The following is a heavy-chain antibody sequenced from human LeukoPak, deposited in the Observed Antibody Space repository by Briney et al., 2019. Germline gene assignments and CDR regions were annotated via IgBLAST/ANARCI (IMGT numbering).Heavy chain of an antibody. Sequence: ASVKVSRKASGYTFTSYGISWVRQAPGQGLEWMGWISAYNGNTNYAQKLQGRVTMTTDTSTSTAYMELRSLRSDDTAVYYCAISSRFLESFDYWGQGTLVTVSS. CDR2: ISAYNGNT. CDR3: AISSRFLESFDY. J-gene: IGHJ4*02. CDR1: GYTFTSYG. D-gene: IGHD3-3*01. V-gene: IGHV1-18*01.